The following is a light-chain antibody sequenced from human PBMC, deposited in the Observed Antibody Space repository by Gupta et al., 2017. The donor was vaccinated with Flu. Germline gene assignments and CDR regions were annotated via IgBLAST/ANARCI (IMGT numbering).Light chain of an antibody. CDR1: QSVSSS. J-gene: IGKJ1*01. CDR2: GAS. Sequence: PATLSVSPGERVTLSCRTSQSVSSSLAWYQQTPGQAPRLLISGASTRATGIPARFSGSGSGTDFTLTISSLQSEDFAVYYCQQYNRWPSTFGQGTKVEI. V-gene: IGKV3-15*01. CDR3: QQYNRWPST.